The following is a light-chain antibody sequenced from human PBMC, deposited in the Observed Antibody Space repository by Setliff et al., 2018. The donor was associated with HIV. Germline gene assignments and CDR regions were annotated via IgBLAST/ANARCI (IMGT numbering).Light chain of an antibody. CDR1: SSDIGSHNH. Sequence: QSALAQPPSASGSPGQSVAISCTGTSSDIGSHNHVSWYQRYPGKAPKLMIYELSQRPSGVPDRFSGSKSGNTASLTVSGLQAEDEADYYCASYAGDGVHDIYVFGTGTKVTVL. V-gene: IGLV2-8*01. CDR2: ELS. J-gene: IGLJ1*01. CDR3: ASYAGDGVHDIYV.